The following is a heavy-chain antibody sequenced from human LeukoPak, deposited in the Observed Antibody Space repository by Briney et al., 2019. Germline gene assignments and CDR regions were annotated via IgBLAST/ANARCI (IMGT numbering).Heavy chain of an antibody. J-gene: IGHJ6*02. D-gene: IGHD6-19*01. V-gene: IGHV3-21*01. Sequence: GGSLRLSCAASGFSFSHYSMNWARQAPGKGLEWVSSIGTSSGNTNYGDSVKGRFTISRDNMKNSVHLQMNSLRAEDTAVYYCARSGWSYYFGLDVWGHGTTVTVSS. CDR3: ARSGWSYYFGLDV. CDR1: GFSFSHYS. CDR2: IGTSSGNT.